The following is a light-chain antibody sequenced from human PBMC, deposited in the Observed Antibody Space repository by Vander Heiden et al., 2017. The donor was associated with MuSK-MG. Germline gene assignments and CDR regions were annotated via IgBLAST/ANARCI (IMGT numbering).Light chain of an antibody. CDR1: GSNIGRNS. Sequence: QSVLTQPPSASGTPGQGLTISCSGSGSNIGRNSVNWFQQVPGTAPKLLIYSDNQRPSGVPDRFSGSKSGTSASLAISALQSDDETDFYCATWDDSLHGPVLGGGTKVTVL. J-gene: IGLJ3*02. CDR2: SDN. CDR3: ATWDDSLHGPV. V-gene: IGLV1-44*01.